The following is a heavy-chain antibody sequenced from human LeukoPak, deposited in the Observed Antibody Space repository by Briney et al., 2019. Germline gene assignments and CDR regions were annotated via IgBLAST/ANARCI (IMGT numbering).Heavy chain of an antibody. Sequence: GGSLRLSCAASEFTFSSYGMHWVRQAPGKGLEWVAVISYDGSNKYYADSVKGRFTISRDNSKNTLYLQMNSLRAEDTAVYYCAKARRVVVPAAIQARPDYWGQGTLVTVSS. V-gene: IGHV3-30*18. CDR1: EFTFSSYG. CDR2: ISYDGSNK. J-gene: IGHJ4*02. D-gene: IGHD2-2*02. CDR3: AKARRVVVPAAIQARPDY.